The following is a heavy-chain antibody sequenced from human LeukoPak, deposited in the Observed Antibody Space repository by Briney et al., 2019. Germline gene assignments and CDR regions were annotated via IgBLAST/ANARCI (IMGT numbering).Heavy chain of an antibody. CDR2: ISYDGSNK. CDR3: ARVHSGYSIWHFDY. CDR1: GFTFSSYA. V-gene: IGHV3-30-3*01. D-gene: IGHD5-18*01. J-gene: IGHJ4*02. Sequence: GGSLRLSCAASGFTFSSYAMHWVRQAPGKGLEWVAVISYDGSNKYYADSVKGRFTISRDNSKNTLYLQMNGLRAEDTAVYYCARVHSGYSIWHFDYWGQGTLVTVSS.